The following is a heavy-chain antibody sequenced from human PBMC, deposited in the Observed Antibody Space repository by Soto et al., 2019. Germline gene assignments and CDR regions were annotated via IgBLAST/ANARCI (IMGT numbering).Heavy chain of an antibody. CDR2: IYTSART. V-gene: IGHV4-4*07. D-gene: IGHD1-26*01. CDR3: ARDLYSGRYFTDVWFDP. CDR1: TRTPSSDY. Sequence: FSASTRTPSSDYLNSIRQPAGNGIMLIARIYTSARTNHNPSLKSRVTMSVDTSKNQFSLKMSSVTAADTAAYYCARDLYSGRYFTDVWFDPWGQGTLVTVSS. J-gene: IGHJ5*02.